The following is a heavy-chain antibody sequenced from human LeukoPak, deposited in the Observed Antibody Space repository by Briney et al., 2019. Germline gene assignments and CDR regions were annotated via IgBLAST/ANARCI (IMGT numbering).Heavy chain of an antibody. CDR3: ARIGYSSSSFDY. CDR2: IKQDGSEK. CDR1: GFTFSGYA. V-gene: IGHV3-7*01. Sequence: PGGSLRLSCAASGFTFSGYAMSWVRQAPGKGLEWVANIKQDGSEKDYVDSMKGRFTISRDNAQNSVYLQVNSLRAEDTAVYYCARIGYSSSSFDYWGQGALVTVSS. J-gene: IGHJ4*02. D-gene: IGHD6-13*01.